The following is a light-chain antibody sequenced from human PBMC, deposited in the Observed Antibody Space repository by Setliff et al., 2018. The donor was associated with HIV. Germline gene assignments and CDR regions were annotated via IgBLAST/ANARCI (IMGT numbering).Light chain of an antibody. V-gene: IGLV2-11*01. Sequence: QSALTQPRSVSGSPGQSVTIPCTGTSSDVGSYNYVTWYQQHPGKVPKLMIYDVTRRPSGVPDRFSGSRSGNTASLTISGLQAGDEADYYCSSFAGRLHVFGTGTKVTVL. CDR1: SSDVGSYNY. CDR3: SSFAGRLHV. J-gene: IGLJ1*01. CDR2: DVT.